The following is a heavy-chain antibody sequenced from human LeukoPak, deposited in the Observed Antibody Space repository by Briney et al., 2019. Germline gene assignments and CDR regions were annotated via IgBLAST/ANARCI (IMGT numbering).Heavy chain of an antibody. CDR2: INHSGST. V-gene: IGHV4-34*01. CDR3: ARQGRYDYVWGSYRRDFDY. CDR1: GGSFSGYY. D-gene: IGHD3-16*02. J-gene: IGHJ4*02. Sequence: SETLSLTCAVYGGSFSGYYWSWIRQPPGKGLEWIGEINHSGSTNYNPSLKSRVTISVDTSKNQFSLKLSSVTAADTAVYYCARQGRYDYVWGSYRRDFDYWGQGTLVTVSS.